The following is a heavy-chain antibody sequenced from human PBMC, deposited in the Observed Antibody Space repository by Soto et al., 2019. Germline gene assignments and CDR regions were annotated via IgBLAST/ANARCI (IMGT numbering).Heavy chain of an antibody. D-gene: IGHD3-10*01. V-gene: IGHV4-4*02. CDR2: IYHSGST. CDR3: ARSLWFGEDYFDY. Sequence: SETLSLTCSVYGGSINSDNWCSWVRQPPGKGLEWIGEIYHSGSTNYNPSLKSRVTISLDKSKNQFSLKLSSVIAADTAVYYCARSLWFGEDYFDYWGQGILVT. CDR1: GGSINSDNW. J-gene: IGHJ4*02.